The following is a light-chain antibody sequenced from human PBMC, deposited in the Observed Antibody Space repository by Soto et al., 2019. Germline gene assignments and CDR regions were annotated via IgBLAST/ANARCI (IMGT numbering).Light chain of an antibody. V-gene: IGLV2-8*01. J-gene: IGLJ1*01. Sequence: QSALTQPPSASGSPGQSVTISCTGTSSDAGGYKYVSWYQQHPGKAPKLVIFEVNKRPSGVPDRFSGSKSGNTASLTVSGLQAEDEADYYCSSYAGINNLGVFGTGTKVTVL. CDR3: SSYAGINNLGV. CDR2: EVN. CDR1: SSDAGGYKY.